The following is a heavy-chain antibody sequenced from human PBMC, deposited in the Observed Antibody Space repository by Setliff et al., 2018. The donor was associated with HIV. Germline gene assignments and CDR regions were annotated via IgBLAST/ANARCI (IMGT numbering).Heavy chain of an antibody. CDR1: GFTFSNYG. V-gene: IGHV3-33*01. Sequence: PGGSLRLSCAASGFTFSNYGMHWVRQAPGKGLEWVAVIWYDANNKYYADSVRGRFTMSRDNAKNSLYLQMNSLRAEDTAVYYCARDWPGYGFDIWGQGTMVTVSS. CDR3: ARDWPGYGFDI. D-gene: IGHD7-27*01. J-gene: IGHJ3*02. CDR2: IWYDANNK.